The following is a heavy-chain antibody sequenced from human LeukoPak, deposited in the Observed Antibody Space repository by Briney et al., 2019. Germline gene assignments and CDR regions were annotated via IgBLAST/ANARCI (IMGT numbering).Heavy chain of an antibody. Sequence: SETLSLACTVSGGSISNYYWSWIRQPPGKGLEWIGYIYYSGSTNYNPSLKSRVTISVDTSQRQFSLKLSSVTAADTAVYYCARLREDSYDYYGMDVWGQGTTVTVSS. D-gene: IGHD2-15*01. J-gene: IGHJ6*02. V-gene: IGHV4-59*08. CDR3: ARLREDSYDYYGMDV. CDR2: IYYSGST. CDR1: GGSISNYY.